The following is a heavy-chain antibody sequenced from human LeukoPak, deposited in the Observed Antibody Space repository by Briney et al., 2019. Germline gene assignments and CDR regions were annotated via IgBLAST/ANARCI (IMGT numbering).Heavy chain of an antibody. Sequence: ASVKVSCKASGYSFSSHGISWVRQAPGQGLEWMGWISAYNGNTNYAQKLQGRVTMTTDTSTSTAYMELSSLRSEDTAVYYCARIRDGYNDAYDIWGQGTMVTVPS. J-gene: IGHJ3*02. CDR1: GYSFSSHG. V-gene: IGHV1-18*01. CDR3: ARIRDGYNDAYDI. CDR2: ISAYNGNT. D-gene: IGHD5-24*01.